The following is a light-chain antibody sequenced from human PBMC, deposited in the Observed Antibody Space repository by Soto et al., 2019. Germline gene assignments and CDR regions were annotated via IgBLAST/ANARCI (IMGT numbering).Light chain of an antibody. CDR1: QSVSSSY. J-gene: IGKJ5*01. CDR3: QQYGSSPRSIT. CDR2: GAS. Sequence: EIGLTQSPGTLSLSPGERATLSCRASQSVSSSYLAWYQQKPGQAPRLLIYGASSRATGIPDRFSGSGSGTDFTLTISRLEPEDFAVYYCQQYGSSPRSITFGQGTHWRLN. V-gene: IGKV3-20*01.